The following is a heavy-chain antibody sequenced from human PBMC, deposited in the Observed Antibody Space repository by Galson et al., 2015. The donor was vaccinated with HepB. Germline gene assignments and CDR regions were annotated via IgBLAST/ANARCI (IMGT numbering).Heavy chain of an antibody. CDR1: GYTFSNHG. D-gene: IGHD6-13*01. CDR2: ISPDNGHT. V-gene: IGHV1-18*04. J-gene: IGHJ4*02. Sequence: SVKVSCKASGYTFSNHGISWVRQAPGQGLEWMGWISPDNGHTNCAQKFQGRVTMTTDTSTSTAYMELRSLRSDDTSLYYCARGRVAAPGLFDYWGQGTLVTVSS. CDR3: ARGRVAAPGLFDY.